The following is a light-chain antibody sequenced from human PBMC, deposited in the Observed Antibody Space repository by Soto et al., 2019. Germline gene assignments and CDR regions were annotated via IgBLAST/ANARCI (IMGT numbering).Light chain of an antibody. Sequence: QSVLTQPPSVSAAPGQKVTISCSGSSYTIGNNYVSWYQQLPGTAPKLLIYENNKRPSGIPDRFSGSKSGTSATLGITGLQTGDEADYYCATWDTSLSVYVVFGGGTKLTVL. CDR1: SYTIGNNY. CDR3: ATWDTSLSVYVV. V-gene: IGLV1-51*02. CDR2: ENN. J-gene: IGLJ2*01.